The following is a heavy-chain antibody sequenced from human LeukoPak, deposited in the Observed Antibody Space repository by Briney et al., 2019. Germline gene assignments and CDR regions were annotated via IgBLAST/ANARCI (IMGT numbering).Heavy chain of an antibody. J-gene: IGHJ3*02. CDR1: GFTFSSHW. Sequence: GGSLRLSCAASGFTFSSHWMSWVRQAPGKGLEWVANIKQDGSEKYYVDSVKGRFTISRDNAKNSLYLQMNSLRAEDTAVYYCARPFSGSYLHDAFDIWGQGTMVTVSS. V-gene: IGHV3-7*01. CDR3: ARPFSGSYLHDAFDI. D-gene: IGHD1-26*01. CDR2: IKQDGSEK.